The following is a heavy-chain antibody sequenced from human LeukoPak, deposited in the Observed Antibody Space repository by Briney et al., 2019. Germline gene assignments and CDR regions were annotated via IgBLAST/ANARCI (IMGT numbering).Heavy chain of an antibody. V-gene: IGHV3-23*01. CDR3: VKFRGIQHYNYHMDV. CDR1: GYTFSSYA. J-gene: IGHJ6*03. D-gene: IGHD3-10*01. CDR2: LTGSGGNT. Sequence: GGSLRLSCAASGYTFSSYAMIWVRQAPGKGLEGVSGLTGSGGNTYYADSVKGRFTISRDNSKNTLYLQMNSLRGADAAVYYCVKFRGIQHYNYHMDVWGKGTTVTVS.